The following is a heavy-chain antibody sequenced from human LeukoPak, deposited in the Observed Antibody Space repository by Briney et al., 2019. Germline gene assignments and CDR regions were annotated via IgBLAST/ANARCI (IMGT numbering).Heavy chain of an antibody. CDR1: GFTFDDYA. CDR2: ISWNSGSI. D-gene: IGHD3-22*01. J-gene: IGHJ4*02. Sequence: GGSLRLSCAASGFTFDDYAMHWVRQAPGKGLEWVSGISWNSGSIGYADSVKGRFTISRDNAKNSLYLQMNSLRAEDTAVYYCARDADTSSRYSRFDYWGQGTLVTVSS. V-gene: IGHV3-9*01. CDR3: ARDADTSSRYSRFDY.